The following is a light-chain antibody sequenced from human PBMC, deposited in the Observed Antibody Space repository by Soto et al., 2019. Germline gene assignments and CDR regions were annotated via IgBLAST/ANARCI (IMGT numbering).Light chain of an antibody. CDR1: QSVSSN. CDR2: GAS. Sequence: EIVMTQSPATLSVSPGERATLSCRASQSVSSNLAWYQQKPGQAPRLLIYGASTRATGIPARFSGSGSGTEFTLTISSLLSEDFAVYYCQQYNNWSDMYTLGQGTKLEIK. CDR3: QQYNNWSDMYT. V-gene: IGKV3-15*01. J-gene: IGKJ2*01.